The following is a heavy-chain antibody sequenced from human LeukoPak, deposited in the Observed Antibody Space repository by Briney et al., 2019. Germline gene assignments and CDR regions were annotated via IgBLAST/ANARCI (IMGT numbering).Heavy chain of an antibody. Sequence: GGSLRLSCAASGFTLYEYGMSWVRHAPGEGVEWGSEIKWKGGSTGYGDCVKGRFTISRDNDKNSLYLQMNSVRAEDTALYYCASGGVAGTRSAFEIWGGGTMVSVSS. CDR3: ASGGVAGTRSAFEI. CDR1: GFTLYEYG. V-gene: IGHV3-20*04. D-gene: IGHD6-19*01. J-gene: IGHJ3*02. CDR2: IKWKGGST.